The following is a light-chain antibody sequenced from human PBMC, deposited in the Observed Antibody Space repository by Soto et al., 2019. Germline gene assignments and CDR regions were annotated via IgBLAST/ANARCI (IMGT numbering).Light chain of an antibody. J-gene: IGLJ2*01. CDR2: EVI. Sequence: QSALTQPPSASGSPGQSVTISCTGTYSDVGGSNYVSWYQQHPGKAPKLVIYEVIQRPSGVPDRFSGSRSGNTASLTVSRLQAEDEADYYCSSNVVGTNLKIFGGGTALTVL. V-gene: IGLV2-8*01. CDR3: SSNVVGTNLKI. CDR1: YSDVGGSNY.